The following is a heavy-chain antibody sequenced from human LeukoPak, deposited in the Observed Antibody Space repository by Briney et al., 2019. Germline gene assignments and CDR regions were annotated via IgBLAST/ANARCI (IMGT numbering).Heavy chain of an antibody. V-gene: IGHV3-23*01. Sequence: PGGSLRLSCAASGFTFSSYAMTWVRQAPGKGLEWVSTFRSSGGSTYYADSVKGRLTISRDSSTNTLFLQMNSLRAEDTAVYYCAKYCSGGNCYSGLYWGQGTLVTVSS. D-gene: IGHD2-15*01. CDR2: FRSSGGST. CDR1: GFTFSSYA. CDR3: AKYCSGGNCYSGLY. J-gene: IGHJ4*02.